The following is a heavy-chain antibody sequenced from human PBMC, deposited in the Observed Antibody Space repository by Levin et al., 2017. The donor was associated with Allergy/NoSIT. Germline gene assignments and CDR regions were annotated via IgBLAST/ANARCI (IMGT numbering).Heavy chain of an antibody. D-gene: IGHD3-22*01. Sequence: GESLKISCAASGFTFSLYAMSWVRQAPGKGLEWVSSISDSGGSTYYADSVQGRFTISRDKSKDTLYLQMNSLRAEDTALYYCVKWADYYDSSGYSSWGQGTPVTVSS. V-gene: IGHV3-23*01. J-gene: IGHJ5*02. CDR3: VKWADYYDSSGYSS. CDR2: ISDSGGST. CDR1: GFTFSLYA.